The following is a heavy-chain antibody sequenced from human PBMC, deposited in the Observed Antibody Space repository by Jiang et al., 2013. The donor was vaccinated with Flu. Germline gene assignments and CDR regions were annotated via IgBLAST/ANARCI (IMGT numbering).Heavy chain of an antibody. CDR3: TTYAPVYY. CDR1: GFTFSGSA. CDR2: IRSKRNNYAT. Sequence: LESGGGLVQPGGSLKVSCAASGFTFSGSALYWVRQASGKGLEWVGRIRSKRNNYATAYAASMKGRFTISRDDSKNTAYLQMNSLKTEDTAVYYCTTYAPVYYWGRGTLVTVSS. V-gene: IGHV3-73*01. D-gene: IGHD3-16*01. J-gene: IGHJ4*02.